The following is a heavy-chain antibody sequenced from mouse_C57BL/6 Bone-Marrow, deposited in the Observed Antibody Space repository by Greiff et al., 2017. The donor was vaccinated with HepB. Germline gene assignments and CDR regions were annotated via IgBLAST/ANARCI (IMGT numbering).Heavy chain of an antibody. V-gene: IGHV14-3*01. J-gene: IGHJ3*01. CDR1: GFNIKNTY. Sequence: EVQLVESVAELVRPGASVKLSCTASGFNIKNTYMHWVKQRPEQGLEWIGRIDPANGNTKYAPKFQGKATITADTSSNTAYLQLSSLTSEDTAIYYCARFITTVVAPFAYWGQGTLVTVSA. D-gene: IGHD1-1*01. CDR3: ARFITTVVAPFAY. CDR2: IDPANGNT.